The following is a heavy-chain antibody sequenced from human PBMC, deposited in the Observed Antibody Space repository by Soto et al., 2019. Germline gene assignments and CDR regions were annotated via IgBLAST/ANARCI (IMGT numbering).Heavy chain of an antibody. CDR3: AREGATMIVAASSGDPIGAFDI. D-gene: IGHD3-22*01. CDR2: IWYDGSNK. CDR1: GFTFSSYG. J-gene: IGHJ3*02. V-gene: IGHV3-33*01. Sequence: GGSLRLSCAASGFTFSSYGMHWVRQAPGKGLEWVAVIWYDGSNKYYADSVKGRFTISRDNSKNTLYLQMNSLRAEDTAVYYCAREGATMIVAASSGDPIGAFDIWGQGTMVTVSS.